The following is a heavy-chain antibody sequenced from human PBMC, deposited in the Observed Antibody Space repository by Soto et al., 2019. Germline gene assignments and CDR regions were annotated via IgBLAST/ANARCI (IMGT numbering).Heavy chain of an antibody. Sequence: GSLRLSCAASGFTFSRYWIHWVRQAPGKGLVWVSRIDRDGSRTTYADSVRGRFTISRDNAKNTLFLQMNSLTAEDTAVYYCARAAYYDSSGSYPGYFDDWGQGTRVTVSS. J-gene: IGHJ4*02. CDR2: IDRDGSRT. CDR3: ARAAYYDSSGSYPGYFDD. V-gene: IGHV3-74*01. D-gene: IGHD3-22*01. CDR1: GFTFSRYW.